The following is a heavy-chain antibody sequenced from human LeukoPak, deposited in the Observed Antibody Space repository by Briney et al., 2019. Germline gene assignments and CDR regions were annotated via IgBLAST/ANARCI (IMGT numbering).Heavy chain of an antibody. V-gene: IGHV1-46*01. J-gene: IGHJ3*02. Sequence: ASVKVSCKASGYTFTSYYMHWVRQAPGQGLEWMGIINPSGGSTSYAQKFQGRVTMTRDTSTSTVYMELSSLRSEDTAVYYCARQSSHVRYFDWLSKPPDAFDIWGQGTMVTVSS. D-gene: IGHD3-9*01. CDR2: INPSGGST. CDR1: GYTFTSYY. CDR3: ARQSSHVRYFDWLSKPPDAFDI.